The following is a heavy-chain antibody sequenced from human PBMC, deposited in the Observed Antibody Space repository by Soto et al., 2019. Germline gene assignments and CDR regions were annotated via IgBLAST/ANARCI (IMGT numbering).Heavy chain of an antibody. J-gene: IGHJ6*03. CDR2: INHSGST. V-gene: IGHV4-34*01. D-gene: IGHD4-17*01. CDR1: GGSFSGYY. Sequence: SETLSLTCAVYGGSFSGYYWSWIRQPPGKGLEWIGEINHSGSTNYNPSLKSRVTISVDTSKNQFSLKLSSVTAADTAVYYCARERLRYVDVWGKGTTVTVSS. CDR3: ARERLRYVDV.